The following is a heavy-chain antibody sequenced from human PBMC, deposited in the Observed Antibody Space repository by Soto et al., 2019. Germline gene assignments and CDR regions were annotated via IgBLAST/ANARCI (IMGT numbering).Heavy chain of an antibody. CDR1: GLTVSSNY. D-gene: IGHD3-10*01. V-gene: IGHV3-66*01. CDR3: ARAAGLY. J-gene: IGHJ4*02. Sequence: EVQLVESGGGLVQPGGSLRLSCAASGLTVSSNYMSWVRQAPGKGLEWLSVIYSDGTTYYGDSVKSRFTISRDNSKNTLYLQMTSLRAEDTAVDYCARAAGLYWGQGTLVSVSS. CDR2: IYSDGTT.